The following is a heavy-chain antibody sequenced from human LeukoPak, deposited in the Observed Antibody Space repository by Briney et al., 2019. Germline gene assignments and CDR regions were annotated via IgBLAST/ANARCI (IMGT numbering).Heavy chain of an antibody. D-gene: IGHD3-22*01. J-gene: IGHJ4*02. CDR2: ISGSGGST. V-gene: IGHV3-23*01. Sequence: GGSLRLSCAASGFTFSSYSMSWVRQAPGKGLEWVSDISGSGGSTYYADSVRGRFTISRDNSKNTLYLQMNSLRAEDTAVYYCAKDEEPVYYYDSSGYCPFDYWGQGTLVTVPS. CDR1: GFTFSSYS. CDR3: AKDEEPVYYYDSSGYCPFDY.